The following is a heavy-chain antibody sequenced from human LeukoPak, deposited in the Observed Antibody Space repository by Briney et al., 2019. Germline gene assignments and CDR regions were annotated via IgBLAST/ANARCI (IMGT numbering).Heavy chain of an antibody. CDR3: ASLGYCSSTSCYGSRVLYYYYGMDV. V-gene: IGHV3-30-3*01. J-gene: IGHJ6*02. Sequence: GGSLRLSCAASGFTFSSYAMHWVRQAPGQGLEWVAVISYDGSNKYYADSVKGRFTISRDNSKNTLYLQMNSLRAEDTAVYYCASLGYCSSTSCYGSRVLYYYYGMDVWGQGTTVTVSS. CDR2: ISYDGSNK. D-gene: IGHD2-2*01. CDR1: GFTFSSYA.